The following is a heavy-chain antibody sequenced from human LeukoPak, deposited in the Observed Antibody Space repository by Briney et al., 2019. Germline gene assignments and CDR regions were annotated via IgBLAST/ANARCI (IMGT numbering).Heavy chain of an antibody. Sequence: SETLSLTCSVSGGSISSFYWSWIRQPPGKGLEWIGYIYYTRSTNYNPSLKSRVTMFVDMSKNQFSLRLNSVTAADTAVYYCARHRAYSSSSPFDYWGQGTLVTVSS. V-gene: IGHV4-59*08. CDR3: ARHRAYSSSSPFDY. J-gene: IGHJ4*02. D-gene: IGHD6-6*01. CDR1: GGSISSFY. CDR2: IYYTRST.